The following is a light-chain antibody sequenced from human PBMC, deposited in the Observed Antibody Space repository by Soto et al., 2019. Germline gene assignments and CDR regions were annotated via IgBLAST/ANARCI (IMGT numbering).Light chain of an antibody. CDR3: QQRSNWPLT. CDR1: QSVGSY. Sequence: EIGLTQSPATLSLAPGERATLSCRASQSVGSYLAWYQQSPGQAPRLLIYDASNRATGIPARFGGSGSGTDFTLTISSLEPEDFAVYYCQQRSNWPLTFGGGTKVDI. J-gene: IGKJ4*01. V-gene: IGKV3-11*01. CDR2: DAS.